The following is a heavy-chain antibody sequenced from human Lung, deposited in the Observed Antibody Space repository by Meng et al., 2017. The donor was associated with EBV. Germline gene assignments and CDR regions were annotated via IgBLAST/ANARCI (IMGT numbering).Heavy chain of an antibody. D-gene: IGHD3-22*01. CDR3: ARRSITMIQKSVLFDL. Sequence: QVQLVESGGGVVQPGRSLRLSCAASGFTFSSYAFHWVRQAPGKGLQWVSLISYDGTTKYFADSVKGRFTISRDNSNNTLYLQMSSLRPEDTAVYFCARRSITMIQKSVLFDLWGQGALVTVSS. CDR2: ISYDGTTK. J-gene: IGHJ4*02. V-gene: IGHV3-30-3*01. CDR1: GFTFSSYA.